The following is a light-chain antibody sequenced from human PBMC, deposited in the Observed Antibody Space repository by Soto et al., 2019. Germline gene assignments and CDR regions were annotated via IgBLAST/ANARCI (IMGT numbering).Light chain of an antibody. V-gene: IGKV3-20*01. CDR2: GAS. CDR3: QQYGSSPL. Sequence: EIVLTQSPGTLSLSPGERTTVSCTASQSVSNNYLAWYQQKPGQAPRLLIYGASSRATGIPDRFSGSGSGTDSTLTINRLEPEDLAVYYCQQYGSSPLFGQGTKPEIK. J-gene: IGKJ2*01. CDR1: QSVSNNY.